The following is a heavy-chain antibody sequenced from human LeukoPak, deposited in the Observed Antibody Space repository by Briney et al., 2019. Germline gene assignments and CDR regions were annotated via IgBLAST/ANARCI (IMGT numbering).Heavy chain of an antibody. J-gene: IGHJ6*02. CDR3: ARAASNRATRYYYYGMDV. D-gene: IGHD4-11*01. Sequence: SQTLSLTCAVSGGSISSGGYSWSWIRQPPGKGLEWIGYIYHSGSTYYNPSLKSRVTISVDRSKNQFSLKLSSVTAADTAVYYCARAASNRATRYYYYGMDVWGQGTTVTVSS. V-gene: IGHV4-30-2*01. CDR2: IYHSGST. CDR1: GGSISSGGYS.